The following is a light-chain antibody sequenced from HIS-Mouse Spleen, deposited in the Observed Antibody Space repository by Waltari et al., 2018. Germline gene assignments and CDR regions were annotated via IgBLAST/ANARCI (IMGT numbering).Light chain of an antibody. V-gene: IGLV3-10*01. Sequence: SYELTQPPSVSVSPGQTARITCSGDALPKKYAYWYQQKSGQAPLLVIYEDSKPPSGVHERFSGTSSGTMATLTISGAEVEDEADYYCYSTDSSGNHRVFGGGTKLTVL. CDR3: YSTDSSGNHRV. J-gene: IGLJ2*01. CDR2: EDS. CDR1: ALPKKY.